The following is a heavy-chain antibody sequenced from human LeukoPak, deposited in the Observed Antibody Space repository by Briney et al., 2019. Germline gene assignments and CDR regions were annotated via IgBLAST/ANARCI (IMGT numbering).Heavy chain of an antibody. CDR3: ARDGGEYMAEYFQH. Sequence: ASVKVSCKASGGTFSSYATSWVRQAPGQGLEWMGRIIPIFGIANYAQKFQGRVTITADKSTSTAYMELSSLRSEDTAVYYCARDGGEYMAEYFQHWGQGTLVTVSS. CDR2: IIPIFGIA. J-gene: IGHJ1*01. V-gene: IGHV1-69*04. D-gene: IGHD2-21*01. CDR1: GGTFSSYA.